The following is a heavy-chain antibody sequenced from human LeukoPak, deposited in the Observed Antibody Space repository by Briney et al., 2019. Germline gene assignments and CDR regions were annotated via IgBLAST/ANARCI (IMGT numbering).Heavy chain of an antibody. CDR3: ARGGVPMPAAMDY. CDR2: TRNKAYTYST. J-gene: IGHJ4*02. Sequence: TGGSLRLSCAASGFTFSDYHMDWVRQAPGKGLEWVGRTRNKAYTYSTEYAASVKGRFTISRDDSKNSLYLQMNSLKTEDTAVYYCARGGVPMPAAMDYWGQGTLVTVSS. V-gene: IGHV3-72*01. D-gene: IGHD2-2*01. CDR1: GFTFSDYH.